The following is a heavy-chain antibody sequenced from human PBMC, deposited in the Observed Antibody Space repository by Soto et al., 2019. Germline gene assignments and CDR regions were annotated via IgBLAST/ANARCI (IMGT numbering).Heavy chain of an antibody. CDR2: ILHSGSS. D-gene: IGHD6-19*01. V-gene: IGHV4-61*01. CDR3: ARGMYKSGWNLDL. CDR1: GGSVSSATYF. J-gene: IGHJ5*02. Sequence: PSETLSLTCPVSGGSVSSATYFWSWVRQPPGGGLEWIAYILHSGSSVYNPSLKSRVTISLSTSKTQFSLRLTSVTAADTAVYYCARGMYKSGWNLDLWGQGIVVTVSS.